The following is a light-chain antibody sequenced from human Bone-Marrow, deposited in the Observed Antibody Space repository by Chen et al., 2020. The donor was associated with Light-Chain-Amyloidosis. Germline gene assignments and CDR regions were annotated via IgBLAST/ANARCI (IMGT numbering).Light chain of an antibody. V-gene: IGLV3-25*03. J-gene: IGLJ2*01. CDR1: DLPTKY. Sequence: SYELTHPPSVSVSPGQTARITCSGDDLPTKYAHWYQQKPGQAPVLVIHRDTERPSGISERFSGSSSGTTATLTISGVQAEDEADYHCQSADSSGTYEVIFGGGTKLTVL. CDR3: QSADSSGTYEVI. CDR2: RDT.